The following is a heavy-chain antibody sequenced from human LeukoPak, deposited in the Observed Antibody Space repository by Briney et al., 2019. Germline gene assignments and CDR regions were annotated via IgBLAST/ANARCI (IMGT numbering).Heavy chain of an antibody. V-gene: IGHV4-61*02. J-gene: IGHJ5*02. CDR1: GGSISSGSYY. D-gene: IGHD3-9*01. CDR2: IYTGGST. Sequence: SETLSLTCTVSGGSISSGSYYWSWIRQPAGKGLEWIGRIYTGGSTNYNPSLKSRVTISVDTSKNQFSLKLSSVTAADTAVYYCAREGERYFDWLSWGQGTLVTVSS. CDR3: AREGERYFDWLS.